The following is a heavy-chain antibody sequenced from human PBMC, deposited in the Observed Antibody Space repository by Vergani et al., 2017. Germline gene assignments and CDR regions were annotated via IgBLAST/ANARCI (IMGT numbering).Heavy chain of an antibody. CDR1: GGSISSGGYY. CDR3: AKDLYSGSYQPYFQH. J-gene: IGHJ1*01. Sequence: QLQLQESGPGLVKPSETLSLTCTVSGGSISSGGYYWSWIRQHPGKGLEWIGYIYYSGSTYYNPSLKSRVTISVDTSKNQFSLKLSSVTAADTAVYYCAKDLYSGSYQPYFQHWGQGTLVTVSS. V-gene: IGHV4-31*03. CDR2: IYYSGST. D-gene: IGHD1-26*01.